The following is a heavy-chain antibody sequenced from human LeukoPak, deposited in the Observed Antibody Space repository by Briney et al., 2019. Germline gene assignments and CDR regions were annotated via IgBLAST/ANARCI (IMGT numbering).Heavy chain of an antibody. CDR2: INSNGGSI. V-gene: IGHV3-64*02. Sequence: GGSLRLSCAASGFTFSSHAMHWVRQAPGKGLEYVSAINSNGGSIYHADSVKGRFTISRDNSRNTLYLQMGRLRVEDMAVYYCATDLPWPRAFDIWGQGTVVTVSS. J-gene: IGHJ3*02. CDR3: ATDLPWPRAFDI. CDR1: GFTFSSHA.